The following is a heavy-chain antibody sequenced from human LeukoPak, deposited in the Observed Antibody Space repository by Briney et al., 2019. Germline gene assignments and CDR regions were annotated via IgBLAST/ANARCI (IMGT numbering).Heavy chain of an antibody. CDR1: GYILTNYA. V-gene: IGHV7-4-1*02. Sequence: ASVKVSCKASGYILTNYAMNWVRQAPGQGLEWMGWINTNTGNPTYAQGFTGRFVFSLDTSVSTAYLQINSLKAEDTAVYYCARDPLLRAFDIWGQGTMVTVSS. CDR3: ARDPLLRAFDI. J-gene: IGHJ3*02. D-gene: IGHD1-26*01. CDR2: INTNTGNP.